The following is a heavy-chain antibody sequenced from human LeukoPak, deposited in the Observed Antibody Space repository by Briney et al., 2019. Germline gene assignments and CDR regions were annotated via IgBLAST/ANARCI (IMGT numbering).Heavy chain of an antibody. Sequence: SVKVSCKASGGTFSSYAISWVRQAPGQGLEWMGGVIPIFGTANYAQKFQGRVTITTDESTSTAYMELSSLRSEDTAVYYCARPQGAAGTRPLGAFDIWGQGTMVTVSS. V-gene: IGHV1-69*05. CDR3: ARPQGAAGTRPLGAFDI. CDR1: GGTFSSYA. J-gene: IGHJ3*02. D-gene: IGHD6-13*01. CDR2: VIPIFGTA.